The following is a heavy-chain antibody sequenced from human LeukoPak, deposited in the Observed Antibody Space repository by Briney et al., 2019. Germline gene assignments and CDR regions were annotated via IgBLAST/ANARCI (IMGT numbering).Heavy chain of an antibody. CDR3: AKDLGPYNPGFGDFDY. V-gene: IGHV3-23*01. J-gene: IGHJ4*02. CDR2: ISGSGGST. D-gene: IGHD3-16*01. CDR1: RFMFSSYA. Sequence: GGSLRLSCAASRFMFSSYAMSWVRQAPGKGLEWVSGISGSGGSTYYADSVKGRFTISRDNSKNTLYLQMNSLRAEDTALYYCAKDLGPYNPGFGDFDYWGQGTLVTVSS.